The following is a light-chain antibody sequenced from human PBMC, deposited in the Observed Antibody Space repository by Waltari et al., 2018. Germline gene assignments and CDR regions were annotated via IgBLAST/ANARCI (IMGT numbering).Light chain of an antibody. CDR1: SSHIGNDY. J-gene: IGLJ2*01. V-gene: IGLV1-51*02. Sequence: QSVLTQPPSVSAAPGQKVTISCPGSSSHIGNDYVSWYPQLPGPAPKLFIYENNKRPSGIPDRFSGSKSGTSATLGITGLQTGDEADYYCGTWDTSLSALIFGGGTKLTVL. CDR3: GTWDTSLSALI. CDR2: ENN.